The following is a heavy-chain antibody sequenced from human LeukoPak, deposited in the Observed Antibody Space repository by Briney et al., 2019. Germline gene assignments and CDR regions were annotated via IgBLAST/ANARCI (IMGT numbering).Heavy chain of an antibody. CDR2: IKQDGSEK. J-gene: IGHJ5*02. CDR1: GFTFSSYW. Sequence: GGSLRLSCAASGFTFSSYWMSWVRQAPGKGLEWVANIKQDGSEKYYVDSVKGRFTIPRDNAKNSLYLQMNSLRAEDTAVYYCAREYLSIALGNWFDPWGQGTLVTVSS. D-gene: IGHD6-6*01. V-gene: IGHV3-7*01. CDR3: AREYLSIALGNWFDP.